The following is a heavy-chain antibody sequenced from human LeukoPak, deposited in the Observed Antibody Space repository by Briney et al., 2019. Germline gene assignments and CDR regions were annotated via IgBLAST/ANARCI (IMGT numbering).Heavy chain of an antibody. J-gene: IGHJ4*02. CDR2: ITPSVDTT. CDR1: RYTFTNYL. Sequence: TSVKVSCKASRYTFTNYLLHWVRQAPGQGLEGVGRITPSVDTTNYSQKLRDSVTMTRHTSTSTVYMELSGRTSEGTAVYYCARDRIAAVYWGQGTLVTVSS. CDR3: ARDRIAAVY. D-gene: IGHD6-6*01. V-gene: IGHV1-46*04.